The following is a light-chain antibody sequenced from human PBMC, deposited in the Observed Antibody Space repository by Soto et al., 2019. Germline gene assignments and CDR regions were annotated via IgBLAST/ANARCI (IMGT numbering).Light chain of an antibody. CDR3: QQYFSTPFT. Sequence: DIVMTQSPDSLAVSLGERATFNCKSSQSVLYSSNNKNYLAWYQQKPGQPPKLLLYWASTRQSGVPDRFSGSGSGTDFTLTITSLQAEDVAVYYCQQYFSTPFTFGPGTKVAIK. V-gene: IGKV4-1*01. J-gene: IGKJ3*01. CDR2: WAS. CDR1: QSVLYSSNNKNY.